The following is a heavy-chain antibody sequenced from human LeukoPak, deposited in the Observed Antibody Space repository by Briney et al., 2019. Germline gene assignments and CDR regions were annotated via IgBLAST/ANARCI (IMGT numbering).Heavy chain of an antibody. CDR3: ARGGYYSYY. Sequence: GGSLRLSCAASGFTFSSNWMSWVRQAPGKGLEWVANIKQDGSEKYYMDSVEGRFTISRDNAKNSLYLQMNSLRAEDTAVYYCARGGYYSYYWGQGTLVTVSS. D-gene: IGHD3-22*01. CDR1: GFTFSSNW. V-gene: IGHV3-7*01. J-gene: IGHJ4*02. CDR2: IKQDGSEK.